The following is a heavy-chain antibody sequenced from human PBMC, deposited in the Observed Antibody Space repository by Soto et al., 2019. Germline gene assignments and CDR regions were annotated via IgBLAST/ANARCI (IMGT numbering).Heavy chain of an antibody. D-gene: IGHD1-26*01. CDR2: IKQDGSEK. J-gene: IGHJ4*02. CDR1: GFTFSSYW. CDR3: ARRFRRATAYQYYFDY. Sequence: GGSLRLSCAASGFTFSSYWMSWVRQAPGKGLEWVANIKQDGSEKYYVDSVKGRFTISRDNAKNSLYLQMNSLRDEDTAVYYCARRFRRATAYQYYFDYWGQGTLVTVSS. V-gene: IGHV3-7*01.